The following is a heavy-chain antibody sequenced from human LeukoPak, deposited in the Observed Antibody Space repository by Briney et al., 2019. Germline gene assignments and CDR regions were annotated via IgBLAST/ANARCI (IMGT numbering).Heavy chain of an antibody. CDR2: INPNSGGT. D-gene: IGHD6-6*01. CDR3: ARDVAIAARSYYYGMDV. V-gene: IGHV1-2*02. Sequence: ASVKVSCKASGYTFTGYYMHWVRQAPGQGLEWMGWINPNSGGTNYAQKFQGRVTMTRDTSISTAYMELSGLRSDDTAVYYCARDVAIAARSYYYGMDVWGQGTTVTVSS. J-gene: IGHJ6*02. CDR1: GYTFTGYY.